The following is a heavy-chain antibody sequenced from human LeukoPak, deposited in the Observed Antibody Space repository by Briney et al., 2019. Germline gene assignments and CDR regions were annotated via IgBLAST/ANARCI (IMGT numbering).Heavy chain of an antibody. CDR1: GYTFTSYG. CDR2: INPSGGST. CDR3: ARVTRGVMPVNAFDI. Sequence: ASVKVSCKASGYTFTSYGISWVRQAPGQGLEWMGIINPSGGSTSYAQKFQGRVTMTRDTSTSTVYMELSSLRSEDTAVYYCARVTRGVMPVNAFDIWGQGTMVTVSS. D-gene: IGHD3-10*01. V-gene: IGHV1-46*01. J-gene: IGHJ3*02.